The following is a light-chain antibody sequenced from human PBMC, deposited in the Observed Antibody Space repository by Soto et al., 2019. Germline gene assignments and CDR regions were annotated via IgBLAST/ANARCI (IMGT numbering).Light chain of an antibody. J-gene: IGKJ5*01. CDR3: QQLNSSPLT. V-gene: IGKV1-9*01. Sequence: DIQLTQSPSFLSASVGDRVTITCRASQGISSYLAWYQQKPGKAHKLLIYAASTLQSGVPSRFSGSGSGTEFTLTISRLQPEDFATYYCQQLNSSPLTFGQGTRL. CDR1: QGISSY. CDR2: AAS.